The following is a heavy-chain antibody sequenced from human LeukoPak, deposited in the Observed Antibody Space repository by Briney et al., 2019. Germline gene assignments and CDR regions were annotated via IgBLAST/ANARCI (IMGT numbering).Heavy chain of an antibody. Sequence: PGGSLRLSCGASGFTFSSDAMSWVRQAPGKGLEWVSAISGSGGSTYYADSGKGRFTISRDNSKNTLYLQMNSLRGEDTSVYYCAKDYSNYNYFDYWGQGTLVTVSS. CDR3: AKDYSNYNYFDY. D-gene: IGHD4-11*01. CDR2: ISGSGGST. V-gene: IGHV3-23*01. CDR1: GFTFSSDA. J-gene: IGHJ4*02.